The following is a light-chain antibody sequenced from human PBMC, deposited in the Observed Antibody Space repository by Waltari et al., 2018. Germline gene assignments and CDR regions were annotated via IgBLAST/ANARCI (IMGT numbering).Light chain of an antibody. CDR3: QQYNNWPPLT. Sequence: EIVMTQSPATLSVYPGERAILSCRASQSVRNNLAWYQQKPGQAPRLLIYDGSTRATGIPARFSGSGSGTEFTLTISSLQSEDFAVYYCQQYNNWPPLTFGGGTKVEIK. CDR1: QSVRNN. V-gene: IGKV3-15*01. J-gene: IGKJ4*01. CDR2: DGS.